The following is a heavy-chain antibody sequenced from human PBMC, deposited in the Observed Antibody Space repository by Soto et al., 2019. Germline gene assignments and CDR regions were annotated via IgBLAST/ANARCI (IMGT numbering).Heavy chain of an antibody. CDR1: GGTFSSYA. CDR2: IIPIFGTA. D-gene: IGHD3-10*01. J-gene: IGHJ6*02. V-gene: IGHV1-69*01. Sequence: QVQLVQSGAEVKKPGSSVKVSCKASGGTFSSYAISWVRQAPGQGLEWMGGIIPIFGTANYAQKFQGRVTSTADESTSTAYMELSSLRSEDTAVYYCAWGPSQYYYGSGSYQDHYYYYGMDVWGQGTTVTVSS. CDR3: AWGPSQYYYGSGSYQDHYYYYGMDV.